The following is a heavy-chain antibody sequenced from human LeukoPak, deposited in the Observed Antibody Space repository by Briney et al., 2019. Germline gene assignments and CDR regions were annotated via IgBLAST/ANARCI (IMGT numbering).Heavy chain of an antibody. CDR1: GFTLSNYD. J-gene: IGHJ5*02. D-gene: IGHD3-10*01. CDR3: AKGSGRPNWFDP. Sequence: GGSLRLSCADSGFTLSNYDMSWVRQAPGKGREWVSAISGSGGTTYYADSVKGRFTISRDNSKNTLYLQMNSLRAEDTAVYYCAKGSGRPNWFDPWGQGTLVTVSS. V-gene: IGHV3-23*01. CDR2: ISGSGGTT.